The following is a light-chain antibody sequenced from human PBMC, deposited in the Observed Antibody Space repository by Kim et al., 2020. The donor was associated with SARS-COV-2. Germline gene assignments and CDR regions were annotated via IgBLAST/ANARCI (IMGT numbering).Light chain of an antibody. Sequence: SSELTQDPAVSVALGQTVRITCQGDSLRSYYASWYQQKPGQAPIVAISGKNNRPSGIPDRFSGSSSGNTASLTITGAQAEDEADYCCSSRDSNGYVLFGGGTQLTVL. CDR3: SSRDSNGYVL. J-gene: IGLJ2*01. V-gene: IGLV3-19*01. CDR1: SLRSYY. CDR2: GKN.